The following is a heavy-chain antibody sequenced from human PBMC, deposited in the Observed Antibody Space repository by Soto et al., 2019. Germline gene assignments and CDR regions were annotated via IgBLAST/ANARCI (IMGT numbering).Heavy chain of an antibody. CDR3: ARDRYCTNGVCYTDNWFDP. D-gene: IGHD2-8*01. V-gene: IGHV1-46*01. J-gene: IGHJ5*02. CDR1: GYTFTSYY. Sequence: ASVKVSFKASGYTFTSYYMHWVRQAPGQGLEWMGIINPSGGSTSYAQKFQGRVTMTRDTSTSTAYMELSSLRSEDTAVYYCARDRYCTNGVCYTDNWFDPWGQGTLVTVSS. CDR2: INPSGGST.